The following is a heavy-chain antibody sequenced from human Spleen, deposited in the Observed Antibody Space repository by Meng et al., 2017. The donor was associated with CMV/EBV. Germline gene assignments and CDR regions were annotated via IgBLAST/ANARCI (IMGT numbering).Heavy chain of an antibody. CDR3: ARSCNGNTCPFDF. D-gene: IGHD2/OR15-2a*01. J-gene: IGHJ4*02. CDR2: IIPIYGTT. CDR1: GGPFRTHA. Sequence: KASGGPFRTHAVTWMRQAPGQGLEWMGRIIPIYGTTNYAQKFQGRVTITTDESTSTAYMELSSLRSEDAAFYYCARSCNGNTCPFDFWGQGTLVTVSS. V-gene: IGHV1-69*05.